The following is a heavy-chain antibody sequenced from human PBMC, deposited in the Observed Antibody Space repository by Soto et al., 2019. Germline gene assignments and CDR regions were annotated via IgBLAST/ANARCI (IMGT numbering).Heavy chain of an antibody. D-gene: IGHD3-16*02. CDR2: IYWDDDK. Sequence: QITLKESGPTLVKPTQTLTLTCTFSGFSLSTSGVGVGWIRQPPGKALEWLALIYWDDDKRYSTSLKSRLTITKDTSKNQVVLTMTNMDPVDTATYCCALAELYDYVWGSYRRWWYFDLWGRGTLVTVSS. CDR3: ALAELYDYVWGSYRRWWYFDL. J-gene: IGHJ2*01. V-gene: IGHV2-5*02. CDR1: GFSLSTSGVG.